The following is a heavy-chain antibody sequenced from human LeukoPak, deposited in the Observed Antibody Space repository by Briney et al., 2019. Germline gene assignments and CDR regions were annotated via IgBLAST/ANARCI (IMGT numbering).Heavy chain of an antibody. Sequence: PSETLSLTCTASGGSISSSSYYWGWIRQPPGKGLEWIGSIYYSGSTYYNPSLKSRVTISVDTSKNQFSLKLSSVTAADTAVYYSARERAEGYYDSSGYFWGQGTLVTVSS. CDR3: ARERAEGYYDSSGYF. CDR1: GGSISSSSYY. CDR2: IYYSGST. V-gene: IGHV4-39*07. D-gene: IGHD3-22*01. J-gene: IGHJ4*02.